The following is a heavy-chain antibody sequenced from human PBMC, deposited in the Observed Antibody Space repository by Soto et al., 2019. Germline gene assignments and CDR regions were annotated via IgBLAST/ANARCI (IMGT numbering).Heavy chain of an antibody. D-gene: IGHD5-12*01. J-gene: IGHJ6*02. CDR3: ARGEMATSEHYYYYYGMDV. CDR1: GGSISNGGYY. Sequence: SATLSLTCTVSGGSISNGGYYWSWIRQHPGKGLVCICYIYYSCSTYYNSFLNSRVTLSVDSSKNQFFLKLSSVTAADTAVYYCARGEMATSEHYYYYYGMDVWGQGTTVTGSS. V-gene: IGHV4-31*03. CDR2: IYYSCST.